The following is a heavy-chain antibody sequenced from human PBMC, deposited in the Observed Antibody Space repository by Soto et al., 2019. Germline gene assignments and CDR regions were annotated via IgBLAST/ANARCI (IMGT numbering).Heavy chain of an antibody. CDR1: EFIFSSYA. CDR2: ISGSGGST. D-gene: IGHD4-17*01. J-gene: IGHJ4*02. CDR3: ATTMTTVTPPFDY. V-gene: IGHV3-23*01. Sequence: GGSLRLSCAASEFIFSSYAMSWVRQAPGKGLEWVSAISGSGGSTYYADSVKGRFTISRDNSKNTLYLQMNSLRAEDTAVYYCATTMTTVTPPFDYWGQGTLVTVSS.